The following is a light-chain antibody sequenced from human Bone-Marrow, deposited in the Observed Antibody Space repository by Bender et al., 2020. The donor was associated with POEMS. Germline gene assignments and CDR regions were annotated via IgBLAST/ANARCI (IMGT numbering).Light chain of an antibody. J-gene: IGLJ1*01. CDR1: SSDVGGYNY. CDR2: EGS. V-gene: IGLV2-14*01. Sequence: QSALTQPPSVSGSPGLSITISCTGTSSDVGGYNYVSWYQHHPAKAPKLMIYEGSKRPSGVSNRFSGSKSGNTSSLTISGLQAEDEADYYCSSYTGSSTPYVFGTGTEVTVL. CDR3: SSYTGSSTPYV.